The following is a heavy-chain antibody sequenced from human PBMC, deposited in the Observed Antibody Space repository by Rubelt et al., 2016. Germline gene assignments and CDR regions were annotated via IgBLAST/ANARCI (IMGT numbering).Heavy chain of an antibody. CDR1: GYSFTSNW. Sequence: EVQLVQSGAEVKRPGEYLKISCKGSGYSFTSNWIVWVRQMPGKGLEWMGIIFPGDSDTTYSPSFQGHVTISSDKSINTAYLHWSSLKASDTAIYYCARVGRFSGYDAYYFDYWGQGTLVTVSS. D-gene: IGHD5-12*01. J-gene: IGHJ4*02. CDR3: ARVGRFSGYDAYYFDY. CDR2: IFPGDSDT. V-gene: IGHV5-51*01.